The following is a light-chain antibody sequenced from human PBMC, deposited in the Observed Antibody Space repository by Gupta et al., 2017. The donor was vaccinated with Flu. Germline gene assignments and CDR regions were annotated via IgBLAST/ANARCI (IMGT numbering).Light chain of an antibody. CDR3: QQYDGSRFS. Sequence: EIVLTQSPGTLSVSPGERATLSCRASQSVSSDYLAWYQQKPGQAPRLLIYGASNRATGIPDRFRVTGSGTDFTLIISRLEPEDSAVYFCQQYDGSRFSFGQGTKLEIK. CDR2: GAS. CDR1: QSVSSDY. V-gene: IGKV3-20*01. J-gene: IGKJ2*03.